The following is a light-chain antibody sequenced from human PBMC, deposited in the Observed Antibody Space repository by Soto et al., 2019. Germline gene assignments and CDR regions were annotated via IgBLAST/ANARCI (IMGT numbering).Light chain of an antibody. Sequence: QSVLTQPPSVSGAPGQRVTISCTGSSSNIGAHYDVHWYQQLPGTAPKLLIYADNNRPSGVPDRFSGSKSGTSASLAITGLQAEDEADYYCAAWDDSLSGWVFGGGTKLTVL. V-gene: IGLV1-40*01. J-gene: IGLJ3*02. CDR1: SSNIGAHYD. CDR3: AAWDDSLSGWV. CDR2: ADN.